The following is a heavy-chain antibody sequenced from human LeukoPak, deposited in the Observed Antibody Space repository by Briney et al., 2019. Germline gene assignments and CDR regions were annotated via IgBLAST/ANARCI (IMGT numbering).Heavy chain of an antibody. D-gene: IGHD4-17*01. CDR2: IWYDGSNK. CDR3: ARDFSQEEYGVQIDY. V-gene: IGHV3-33*01. Sequence: PGGSLRLSCAASGFTFSSYGMHWVRQAPGKGLEWVAVIWYDGSNKYYADSVKGRFTISRDNSKNTLYLQMNSLRAEDTAVYYCARDFSQEEYGVQIDYWGQGTLVTVSS. CDR1: GFTFSSYG. J-gene: IGHJ4*02.